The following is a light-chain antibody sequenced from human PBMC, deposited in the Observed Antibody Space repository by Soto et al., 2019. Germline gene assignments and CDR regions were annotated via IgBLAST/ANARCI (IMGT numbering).Light chain of an antibody. V-gene: IGKV1-5*03. CDR3: QQYYSWWT. Sequence: TQSPATLSVSPGERATLSCWASQTISSWLAWYQQKPGKAPKLLIYKASTLKSGVPSRFSGSGSGTDFTLTISCLQSEDFATYYCQQYYSWWTFGQGTKVDIK. J-gene: IGKJ1*01. CDR1: QTISSW. CDR2: KAS.